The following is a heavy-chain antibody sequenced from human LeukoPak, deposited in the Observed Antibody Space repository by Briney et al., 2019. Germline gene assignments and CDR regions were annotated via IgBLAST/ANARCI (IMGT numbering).Heavy chain of an antibody. Sequence: ASVKVSCKASGYTFTGYYMHWVRQAPGQGLEWMGWISAYNGNTNYAQKLQGRVTMTTDTSTSTAYMELRSLRSDDTAVYYCARTLYYDILTGYYSWGQGTLVTVSS. J-gene: IGHJ5*02. CDR3: ARTLYYDILTGYYS. CDR1: GYTFTGYY. CDR2: ISAYNGNT. V-gene: IGHV1-18*04. D-gene: IGHD3-9*01.